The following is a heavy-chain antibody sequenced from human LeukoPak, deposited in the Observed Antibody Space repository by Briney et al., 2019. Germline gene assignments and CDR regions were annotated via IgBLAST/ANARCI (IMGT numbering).Heavy chain of an antibody. Sequence: GGSLRLSCAASGFTFSRYWMNWVRKAPGKGLEWVANIKEDGSEKYYVDSVKGRFTVSRDNAKNSLYLQMNSLRADDTAVYYCARDRYCGYWGQGTLVTVSS. CDR3: ARDRYCGY. J-gene: IGHJ4*02. V-gene: IGHV3-7*01. CDR1: GFTFSRYW. CDR2: IKEDGSEK. D-gene: IGHD2-21*02.